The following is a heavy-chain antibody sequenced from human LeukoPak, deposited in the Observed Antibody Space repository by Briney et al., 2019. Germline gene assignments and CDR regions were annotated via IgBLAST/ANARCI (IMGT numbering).Heavy chain of an antibody. CDR2: IYASGST. CDR1: GDSISSDNYY. V-gene: IGHV4-61*02. CDR3: ARVTGSYYDSSGYWSHDAFDI. D-gene: IGHD3-22*01. Sequence: SQTLSLTCTVSGDSISSDNYYWSWIRQPAGKGLEWVGRIYASGSTNYNPSLKSRVIISVETSKTQFSLRLSSVTAADTAVYYCARVTGSYYDSSGYWSHDAFDIWGQGTMVTVSS. J-gene: IGHJ3*02.